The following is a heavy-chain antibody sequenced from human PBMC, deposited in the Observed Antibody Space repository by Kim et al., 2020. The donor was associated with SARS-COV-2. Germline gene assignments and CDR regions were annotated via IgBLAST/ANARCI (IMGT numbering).Heavy chain of an antibody. J-gene: IGHJ4*02. D-gene: IGHD6-19*01. CDR3: ERESAVAGTTYFDY. Sequence: GGSLRLSCAASGFTVSSNYMSWVRQAPGKGLEWVSVIYSGGSTYYADSVKGRFTISRDNSKNTLYLQMNSLRAEDTAVYYCERESAVAGTTYFDYWGQGTLVTVSS. V-gene: IGHV3-53*01. CDR2: IYSGGST. CDR1: GFTVSSNY.